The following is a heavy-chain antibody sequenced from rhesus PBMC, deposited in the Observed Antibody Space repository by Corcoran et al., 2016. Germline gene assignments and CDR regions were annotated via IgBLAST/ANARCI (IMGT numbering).Heavy chain of an antibody. Sequence: QVQLQESGPGLVKPSETLSPTCAVSGGSISDDYYWSWIRQPPGKVLEWIGYIYSSCGGTNYNPSLKNRVTISIDTSKNQFSLKLSSVTAADTAVYYCAREDYNFWTGYYMGGFDFWGQGLRVTVSA. CDR2: IYSSCGGT. V-gene: IGHV4-106*01. D-gene: IGHD3-3*01. CDR1: GGSISDDYY. J-gene: IGHJ3*01. CDR3: AREDYNFWTGYYMGGFDF.